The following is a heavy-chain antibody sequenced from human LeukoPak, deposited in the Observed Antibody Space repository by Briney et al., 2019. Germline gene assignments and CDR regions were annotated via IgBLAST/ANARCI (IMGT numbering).Heavy chain of an antibody. D-gene: IGHD1-26*01. CDR1: GFTFSNYG. CDR2: IWYDGSNI. CDR3: ASDHGAY. Sequence: PGGSLRLSCAASGFTFSNYGMHWVRQAPGKGLEWVAVIWYDGSNIYYADSVKGRFTISRDNSKSTLYLQMDSLRAEDTAIYYCASDHGAYWGQGTLVTVSS. V-gene: IGHV3-33*01. J-gene: IGHJ4*02.